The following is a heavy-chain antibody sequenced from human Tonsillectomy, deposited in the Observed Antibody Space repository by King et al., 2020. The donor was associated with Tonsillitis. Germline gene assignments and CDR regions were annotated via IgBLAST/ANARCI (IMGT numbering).Heavy chain of an antibody. V-gene: IGHV4-59*01. CDR3: ARGGNYGLWYFEL. J-gene: IGHJ2*01. CDR1: GGSISSYY. D-gene: IGHD3-16*01. Sequence: QVQLQESGPGLVKPSETLSLTCTVSGGSISSYYWSWIRQPPGKGLEWIGYIYYSGSTSYNPSLKSRVTISVNTSKNQFSLKLGSVTAADTAVYYCARGGNYGLWYFELWGRGTLVTVSS. CDR2: IYYSGST.